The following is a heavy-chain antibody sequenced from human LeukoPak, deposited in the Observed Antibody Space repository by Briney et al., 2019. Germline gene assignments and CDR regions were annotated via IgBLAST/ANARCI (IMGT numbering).Heavy chain of an antibody. Sequence: SETLSLTCAVYGGSFSGYYWSWIRQPPGKGLEWIGDINHSGSTNYNPSLKSRVTISVDTSKNQFSLKLSSVTAADTAVYYCARPGNQSKYRNRLRGGNWFDPWGQGTLVTVSS. V-gene: IGHV4-34*01. D-gene: IGHD2/OR15-2a*01. CDR3: ARPGNQSKYRNRLRGGNWFDP. CDR2: INHSGST. CDR1: GGSFSGYY. J-gene: IGHJ5*02.